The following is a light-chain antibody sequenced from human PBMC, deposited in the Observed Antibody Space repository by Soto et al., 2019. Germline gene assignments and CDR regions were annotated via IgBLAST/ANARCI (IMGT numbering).Light chain of an antibody. CDR3: TSASTSSTYV. CDR2: DVA. CDR1: SSDVGGYNY. J-gene: IGLJ1*01. Sequence: QSVLTQPASVSGSPGQSIAISCTGTSSDVGGYNYVSWYQQHPGKAPKLMLYDVAIRPSGVSDRFSGSKSGNTASLTISGLPDEDDADYYCTSASTSSTYVFGTGTKLTVL. V-gene: IGLV2-14*01.